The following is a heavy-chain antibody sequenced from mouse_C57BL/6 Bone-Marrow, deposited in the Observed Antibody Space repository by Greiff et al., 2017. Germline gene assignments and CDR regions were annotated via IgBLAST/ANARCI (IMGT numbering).Heavy chain of an antibody. J-gene: IGHJ4*01. CDR1: GYAFSSSW. CDR2: IYPGDGDT. CDR3: APIYYYGSSYEGYYAMDY. V-gene: IGHV1-82*01. Sequence: VKLMESGPELVKPGASVKISCKASGYAFSSSWMNWVKQRPGKGLEWIGRIYPGDGDTNYNGKFKGKATLTADKSSSTAYMQLSSLTSEDSAVYFCAPIYYYGSSYEGYYAMDYWGQGTSVTVSS. D-gene: IGHD1-1*01.